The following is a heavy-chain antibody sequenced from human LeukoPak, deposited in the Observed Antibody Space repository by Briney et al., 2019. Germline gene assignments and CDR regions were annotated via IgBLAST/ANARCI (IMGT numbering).Heavy chain of an antibody. CDR3: ARTRYSSGWLDAFDI. CDR1: GFTFSSYD. J-gene: IGHJ3*02. V-gene: IGHV3-13*01. Sequence: GGSLRLSCVASGFTFSSYDMHWVRQATGKGLEWVSAIGTAGDTYYPGSVKGRFTISRENAKNSLYLQMNSLRAGDTAVYYCARTRYSSGWLDAFDIWGQGTMVTVSS. D-gene: IGHD6-19*01. CDR2: IGTAGDT.